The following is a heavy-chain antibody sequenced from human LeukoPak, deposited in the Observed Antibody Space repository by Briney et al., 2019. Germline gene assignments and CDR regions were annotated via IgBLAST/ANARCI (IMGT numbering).Heavy chain of an antibody. J-gene: IGHJ4*02. Sequence: PGGSLRLSCAASGFPFSSYEMNWVRQAPGKGLEWVSYISSSGNAIYYADSVKGRFTISRDNAKNSLYLQMNSLRAGDTAVYYCAKEVNRGTMVRGVPDYWGQGTLVTVSS. CDR1: GFPFSSYE. CDR2: ISSSGNAI. V-gene: IGHV3-48*03. D-gene: IGHD3-10*01. CDR3: AKEVNRGTMVRGVPDY.